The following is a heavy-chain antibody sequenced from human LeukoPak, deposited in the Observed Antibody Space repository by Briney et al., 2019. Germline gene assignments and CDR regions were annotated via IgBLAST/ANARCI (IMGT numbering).Heavy chain of an antibody. CDR1: GFTFSSYA. CDR3: ARVSTYIVATIGRHAFDI. D-gene: IGHD5-12*01. Sequence: KPGGSLRLSCAASGFTFSSYAMTWVRQAPGKGLEWVSSISSSSSYIYYADSVKGRFTISRDNAKNSLYLQMNSLRAEDTAVYYCARVSTYIVATIGRHAFDIWGQGTMVTVSS. V-gene: IGHV3-21*01. CDR2: ISSSSSYI. J-gene: IGHJ3*02.